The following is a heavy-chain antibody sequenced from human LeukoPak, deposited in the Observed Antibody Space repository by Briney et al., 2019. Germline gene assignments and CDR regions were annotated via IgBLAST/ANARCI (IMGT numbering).Heavy chain of an antibody. J-gene: IGHJ4*02. CDR1: GFTLSSYW. D-gene: IGHD1-26*01. CDR3: ASIVVHYFDC. Sequence: AGGSPTLSRPPSGFTLSSYWMSWVRQAPGKGREWLANIKQEGSEKNHVHSVKGPFTISRDNAKNSLYLQMNSLRAEDTAVYYCASIVVHYFDCWGQGTLVTDSS. V-gene: IGHV3-7*01. CDR2: IKQEGSEK.